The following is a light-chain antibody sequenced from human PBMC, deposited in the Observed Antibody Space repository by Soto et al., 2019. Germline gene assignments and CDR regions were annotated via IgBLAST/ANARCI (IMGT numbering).Light chain of an antibody. CDR3: QQYGSSGT. J-gene: IGKJ1*01. Sequence: ETVMTQSPATLSVSPGERVTLSCRASQSISSDVAWYQHKPGQAPRLLIYGASTTATGIPVRFSGSGSGTEFTLTISSLQSEDFAVYYCQQYGSSGTVGQGTKVDIK. CDR1: QSISSD. CDR2: GAS. V-gene: IGKV3-15*01.